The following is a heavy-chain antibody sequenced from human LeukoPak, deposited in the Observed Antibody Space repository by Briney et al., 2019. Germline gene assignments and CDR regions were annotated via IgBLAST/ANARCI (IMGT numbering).Heavy chain of an antibody. CDR1: GGSISNYY. Sequence: SETLSLTCTVSGGSISNYYWSWIRQPPGKGLEWIGYIYYSGSTNYIPSLKSRVTISVDTSKNQFSLKLSSVTAADTAVYYCARDSSGWYHWFDPWGQGTLVTVSS. D-gene: IGHD6-19*01. CDR2: IYYSGST. V-gene: IGHV4-59*01. J-gene: IGHJ5*02. CDR3: ARDSSGWYHWFDP.